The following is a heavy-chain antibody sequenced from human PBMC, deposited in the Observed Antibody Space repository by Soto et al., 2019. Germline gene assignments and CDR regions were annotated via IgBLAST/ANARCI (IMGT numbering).Heavy chain of an antibody. CDR1: GFSFSDHY. V-gene: IGHV3-11*01. Sequence: GGSLRLSCAASGFSFSDHYMTWIRQAPGKGLEWVSYISGGGSTIYYADSVKGRFTVSRGNAKNSLYLQMDSLRAEDTAVYYCASDPYYYASNYWGQGALVTVSS. CDR2: ISGGGSTI. CDR3: ASDPYYYASNY. D-gene: IGHD3-10*01. J-gene: IGHJ4*02.